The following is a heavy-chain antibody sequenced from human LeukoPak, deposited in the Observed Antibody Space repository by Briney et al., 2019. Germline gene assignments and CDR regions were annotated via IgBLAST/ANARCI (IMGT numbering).Heavy chain of an antibody. V-gene: IGHV1-69*05. CDR1: GGTFSSYA. CDR3: ARGHAGGYYYYMDV. CDR2: IIPIFGTA. J-gene: IGHJ6*03. Sequence: ASVKVSCKASGGTFSSYAISWVRQAPGQGLEWVGGIIPIFGTANYAQKFQGRVTITTDESTSTAYMELSSLRSEDTAVYYCARGHAGGYYYYMDVWGKGTTVTVSS. D-gene: IGHD3-16*01.